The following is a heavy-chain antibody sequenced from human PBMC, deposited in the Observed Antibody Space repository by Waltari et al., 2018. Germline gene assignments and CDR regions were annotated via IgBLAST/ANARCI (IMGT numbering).Heavy chain of an antibody. Sequence: QVQLVQSGAEVKKPGSSVKVSCKASGGTFSSYAISWVRQAPGQGLEWMGGIIPIFGTANYAQKFQGRVTITADESTSTAYMELSSLRSDGTAVYYCAGTYYYGSGSYSPGLYWRQGTLVTVS. D-gene: IGHD3-10*01. CDR1: GGTFSSYA. CDR3: AGTYYYGSGSYSPGLY. CDR2: IIPIFGTA. V-gene: IGHV1-69*01. J-gene: IGHJ4*02.